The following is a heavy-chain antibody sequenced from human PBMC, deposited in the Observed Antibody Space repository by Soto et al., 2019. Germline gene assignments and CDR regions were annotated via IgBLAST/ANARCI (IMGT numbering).Heavy chain of an antibody. CDR1: GFTFSSYE. CDR3: AREGFYAMDV. D-gene: IGHD2-2*01. CDR2: ISSSGETV. J-gene: IGHJ6*02. Sequence: LRLSCEVSGFTFSSYEMYWVRQAPGKGLEWVAYISSSGETVYYAGSVQGRFTISRDNAKNSLYLQMSSLGAEDTAVYYCAREGFYAMDVWGQGTTVTVSS. V-gene: IGHV3-48*03.